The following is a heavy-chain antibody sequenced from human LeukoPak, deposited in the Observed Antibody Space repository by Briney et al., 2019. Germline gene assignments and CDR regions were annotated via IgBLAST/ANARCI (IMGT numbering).Heavy chain of an antibody. D-gene: IGHD3-16*02. CDR2: MSYSGRT. CDR3: ARGFMITFGGVIVTRPFDY. CDR1: GGSVSSYY. V-gene: IGHV4-59*02. Sequence: SETLSLTCTVSGGSVSSYYWSWIRQTPEKGLEWIGYMSYSGRTDYGPSLKSRVTMSVDTSKNQFSLKMSYVTAADTGVYYCARGFMITFGGVIVTRPFDYWGQGTLVTVSS. J-gene: IGHJ4*02.